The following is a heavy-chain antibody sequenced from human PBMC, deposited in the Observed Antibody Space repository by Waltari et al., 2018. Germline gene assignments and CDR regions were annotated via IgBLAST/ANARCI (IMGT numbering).Heavy chain of an antibody. D-gene: IGHD6-19*01. CDR3: ARDLAVAETGVDY. CDR2: IWYDGSNK. V-gene: IGHV3-33*01. CDR1: GSTFRSDG. J-gene: IGHJ4*02. Sequence: QVQLVESGGGVVKPGRSLRLACAATGSTFRSDGMHGARRAPGKGLGWVAVIWYDGSNKYYADSVKGRFTISRDNSKNTLYLQMNSLRAEDTAVYYCARDLAVAETGVDYWGQGTLVTVSS.